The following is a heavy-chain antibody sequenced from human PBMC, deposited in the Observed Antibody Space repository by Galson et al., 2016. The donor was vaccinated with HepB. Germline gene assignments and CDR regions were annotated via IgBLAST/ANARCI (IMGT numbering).Heavy chain of an antibody. CDR3: ARGRRTICNGSICYKDSYYYAMDV. Sequence: SETLSLTCIVSGESVINDRYYWTWIRLPPGKGLEWIGCIDHSGSTNYSPSLKSRVTMSLDASENEVSLRLSSVTAADTAIYYCARGRRTICNGSICYKDSYYYAMDVWGQGTTVAVS. CDR2: IDHSGST. V-gene: IGHV4-61*01. J-gene: IGHJ6*02. D-gene: IGHD2-15*01. CDR1: GESVINDRYY.